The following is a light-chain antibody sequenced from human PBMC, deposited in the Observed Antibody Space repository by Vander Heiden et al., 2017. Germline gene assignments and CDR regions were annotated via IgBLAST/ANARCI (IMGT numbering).Light chain of an antibody. CDR1: QSISYY. CDR2: AAS. CDR3: QQSDSTLLT. J-gene: IGKJ4*01. Sequence: DIQMTQSPSSLSASVGDRVTITCRASQSISYYLYCYQQKPGKAPKLLIYAASSLQSGVPSRFSGSGSGTDFTLTISRLQPEDFATYYCQQSDSTLLTFGGGTKVEIK. V-gene: IGKV1-39*01.